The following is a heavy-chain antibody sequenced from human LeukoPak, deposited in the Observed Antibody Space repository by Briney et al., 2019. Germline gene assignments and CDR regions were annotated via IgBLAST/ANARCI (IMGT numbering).Heavy chain of an antibody. CDR2: IYPGDSDT. CDR3: ARRGYYDSSGLDY. J-gene: IGHJ4*02. V-gene: IGHV5-51*01. CDR1: GYSFTSYW. D-gene: IGHD3-22*01. Sequence: GESLKISCTGSGYSFTSYWIGWVRQMPGKGLEWMGIIYPGDSDTRYSPSFQGQATISADKSISTAYLQWSSLKASDTAMYYCARRGYYDSSGLDYWGQGTLVTVSS.